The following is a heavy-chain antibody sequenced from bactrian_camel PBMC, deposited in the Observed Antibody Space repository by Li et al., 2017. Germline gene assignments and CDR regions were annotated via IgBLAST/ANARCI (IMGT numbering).Heavy chain of an antibody. J-gene: IGHJ4*01. CDR2: IYTGGGIT. CDR3: TNHNVGFEY. CDR1: GFTSRTVY. D-gene: IGHD5*01. Sequence: VQLVESGGGSVQPGGSLTLSCAGSGFTSRTVYQGWFRQAPGKEREGVAAIYTGGGITYYADSVKGRFTISRDNAKNTVYLQLNSLKTEDMAMYYCTNHNVGFEYWGRGTQVTVS. V-gene: IGHV3S40*01.